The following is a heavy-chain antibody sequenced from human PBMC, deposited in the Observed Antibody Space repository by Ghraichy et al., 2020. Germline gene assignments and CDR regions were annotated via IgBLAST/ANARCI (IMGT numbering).Heavy chain of an antibody. D-gene: IGHD3-10*01. CDR3: ARDRPRFGEGRMDV. V-gene: IGHV3-48*02. CDR2: ISSNSNTI. CDR1: GFTFSTYS. Sequence: GGSLRLSCTASGFTFSTYSMNWVRQTPGKGLEWISYISSNSNTIYYADSVKGRFTSSRDNAGNSLYLQMDSLRDEDTAVYYCARDRPRFGEGRMDVWGQGITVTVSS. J-gene: IGHJ6*02.